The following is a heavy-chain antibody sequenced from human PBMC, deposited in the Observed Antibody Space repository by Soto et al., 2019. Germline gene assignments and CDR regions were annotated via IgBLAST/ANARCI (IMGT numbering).Heavy chain of an antibody. CDR2: IFHSGST. CDR1: GGSISSSNW. V-gene: IGHV4-4*02. CDR3: ARTPTGLNRLSDY. J-gene: IGHJ4*02. Sequence: QVQLQESGPGLVKPSGTLSLTCAVSGGSISSSNWWSWVRQPPGKGLEWIGEIFHSGSTNYNPSLKSRVTISVDKAKNQFALKLSSVTAADTAVYYCARTPTGLNRLSDYWGQGTLVTVSS. D-gene: IGHD2-15*01.